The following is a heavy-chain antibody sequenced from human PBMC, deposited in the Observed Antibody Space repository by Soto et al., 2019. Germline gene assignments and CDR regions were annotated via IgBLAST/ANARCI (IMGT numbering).Heavy chain of an antibody. Sequence: VQLVESGGGVVQPGRSLRLSCAASGFTFSSYGMHWVRQAPGKGLEWVAVISYDGSNKYYADSVKGRFTISRDNSKNTLYLQMNSLRAEDTAVYYCAKSGCSSTSCQLDYWGQGTLVTVSS. V-gene: IGHV3-30*18. D-gene: IGHD2-2*01. J-gene: IGHJ4*02. CDR2: ISYDGSNK. CDR3: AKSGCSSTSCQLDY. CDR1: GFTFSSYG.